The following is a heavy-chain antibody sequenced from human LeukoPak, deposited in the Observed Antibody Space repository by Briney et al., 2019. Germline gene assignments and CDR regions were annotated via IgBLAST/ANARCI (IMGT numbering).Heavy chain of an antibody. V-gene: IGHV1-8*01. CDR2: MNPHSGNT. CDR3: ATDKLYPLDW. Sequence: ASVKVSCKASGYTFTSYGINWVRQASGQGLEWMGWMNPHSGNTGSAQKFQGRVTMTEDTSTDTAYMELSSLRSEDTAVYYCATDKLYPLDWWGQGTLVTVSS. D-gene: IGHD2-2*02. CDR1: GYTFTSYG. J-gene: IGHJ4*02.